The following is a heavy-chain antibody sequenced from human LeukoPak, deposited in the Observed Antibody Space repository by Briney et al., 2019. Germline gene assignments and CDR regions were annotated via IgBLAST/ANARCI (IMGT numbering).Heavy chain of an antibody. CDR2: IYSAGST. J-gene: IGHJ3*02. D-gene: IGHD3-22*01. Sequence: GRPLRLSCAASGFSVSSNYMSWVRQAPGKGLEWGSVIYSAGSTYYADSVKGRFTISRDNSKNTVYLQMNSLRAEDTAVYYCARDLGRYDSNQGPLDAFDIWGQGTMVTVSS. CDR1: GFSVSSNY. V-gene: IGHV3-53*01. CDR3: ARDLGRYDSNQGPLDAFDI.